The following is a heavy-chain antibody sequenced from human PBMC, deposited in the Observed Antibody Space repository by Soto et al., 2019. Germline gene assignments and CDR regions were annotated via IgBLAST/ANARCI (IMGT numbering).Heavy chain of an antibody. J-gene: IGHJ4*02. Sequence: QVQLQESGPGLVKPSQTLSLTCTVSGGSISSGDYYWSWIRQPPGKGLEWIGYIYYSGSTYYNPSPQXXVTISVDTSXNXXXLXXSSVTAADTAVYYCASRGTTTHRSGGSCYARGFDYWGQGTLVTVSS. V-gene: IGHV4-30-4*01. CDR3: ASRGTTTHRSGGSCYARGFDY. CDR2: IYYSGST. CDR1: GGSISSGDYY. D-gene: IGHD2-15*01.